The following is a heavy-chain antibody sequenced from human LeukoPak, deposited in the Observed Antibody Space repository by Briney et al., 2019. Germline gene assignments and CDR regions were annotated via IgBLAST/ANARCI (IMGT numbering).Heavy chain of an antibody. J-gene: IGHJ4*02. CDR1: GFTFSNYW. V-gene: IGHV3-7*05. Sequence: PGGSLRLSCAASGFTFSNYWMNWDRQAPGKGLEWVANIKEDGSEKYYVDSVNGRFTISRDNAKNSLCLQMNSLRAEDTAIYYCVRSGGYWGQGTLVTVSS. CDR2: IKEDGSEK. CDR3: VRSGGY. D-gene: IGHD1-26*01.